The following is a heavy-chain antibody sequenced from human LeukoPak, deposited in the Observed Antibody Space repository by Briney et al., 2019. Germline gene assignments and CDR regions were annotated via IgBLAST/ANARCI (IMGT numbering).Heavy chain of an antibody. Sequence: GGSLRLSCAASGFTFSSYGMHWVRQAPGKGLEWVAFIRYDGSNKYYADSVKGRFTISRDNSKNTLYLQMNSLRAEDTAVYYCARSLKWWTKDNDYWGQGTLVTVSS. V-gene: IGHV3-30*02. CDR2: IRYDGSNK. J-gene: IGHJ4*02. CDR3: ARSLKWWTKDNDY. D-gene: IGHD2-15*01. CDR1: GFTFSSYG.